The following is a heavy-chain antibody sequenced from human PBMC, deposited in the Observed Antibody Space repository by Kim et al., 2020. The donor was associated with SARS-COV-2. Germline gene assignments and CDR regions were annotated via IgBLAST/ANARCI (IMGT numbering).Heavy chain of an antibody. J-gene: IGHJ1*01. CDR2: GSP. V-gene: IGHV4-59*01. Sequence: GSPHYNPTLKRRVTISLDTSKNQFSWKLTAVTAADTAVYYCTGDYSYWGQGTLVTVSS. CDR3: TGDYSY. D-gene: IGHD2-21*01.